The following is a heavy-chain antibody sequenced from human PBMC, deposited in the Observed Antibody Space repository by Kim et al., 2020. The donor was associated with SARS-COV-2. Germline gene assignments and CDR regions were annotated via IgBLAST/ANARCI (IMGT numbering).Heavy chain of an antibody. Sequence: SETLSLTCTVSGGSISSSSYYWGWIRQPPGKGLEWIGSIYYSGSTYYNPSLKSRVTISVDTSKNQFSLKLSSVTAADTAVYYCASLAANPNYYDSSGPIAHYFDYWGQGTLVTVSS. V-gene: IGHV4-39*01. CDR2: IYYSGST. J-gene: IGHJ4*02. D-gene: IGHD3-22*01. CDR1: GGSISSSSYY. CDR3: ASLAANPNYYDSSGPIAHYFDY.